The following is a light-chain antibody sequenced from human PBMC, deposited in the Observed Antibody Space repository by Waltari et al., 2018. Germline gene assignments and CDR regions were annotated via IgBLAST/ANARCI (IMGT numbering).Light chain of an antibody. Sequence: QSVLTQPPSVSGAPGQRVTISCTGSSSNIGAGFAVTWYQQLPGTAPKLLISGNNNRPSGVPDRFSGSKSGTSASLAITGLQAEDEADYYCQSYGSDWVFGGGTKLTVL. CDR3: QSYGSDWV. CDR2: GNN. CDR1: SSNIGAGFA. J-gene: IGLJ3*02. V-gene: IGLV1-40*01.